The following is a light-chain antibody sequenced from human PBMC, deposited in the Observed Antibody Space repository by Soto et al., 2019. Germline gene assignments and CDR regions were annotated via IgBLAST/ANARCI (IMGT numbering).Light chain of an antibody. CDR2: DVS. Sequence: QSAVTQPATVSGSPGQSITLSCTGTSSDVGGYNYVSWYQQHPGKAPKFMIYDVSNRPSGVSNRFSGSKSGNTASLTISGLQAEDEADYYCCSYTTSNTRQIVFGTGTKVTVL. J-gene: IGLJ1*01. V-gene: IGLV2-14*01. CDR1: SSDVGGYNY. CDR3: CSYTTSNTRQIV.